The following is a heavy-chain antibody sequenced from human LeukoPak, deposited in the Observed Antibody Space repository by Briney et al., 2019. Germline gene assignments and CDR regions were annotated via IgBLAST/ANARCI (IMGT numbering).Heavy chain of an antibody. CDR3: ARSPRYYYDSSGHYWDY. CDR2: IKRDESEK. Sequence: PGGSLRLSCAASGFTFSSSWMSWVRQAPGKGLEWVANIKRDESEKYYVDSVKGRFTISRDNAKNSLYLQMNSLRAEDTAVYYCARSPRYYYDSSGHYWDYWGQGTLVTVSS. J-gene: IGHJ4*02. V-gene: IGHV3-7*03. CDR1: GFTFSSSW. D-gene: IGHD3-22*01.